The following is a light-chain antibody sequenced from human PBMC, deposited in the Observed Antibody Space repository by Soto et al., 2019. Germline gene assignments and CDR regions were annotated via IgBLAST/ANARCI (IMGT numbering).Light chain of an antibody. CDR1: SSDVGAYNS. V-gene: IGLV2-14*01. J-gene: IGLJ1*01. CDR3: SSYTRSSTFV. Sequence: QSALTQPASVSGSPGQSITISCTGTSSDVGAYNSVSWYQQEPGKAPKLMIYEVTNRPSGVSNRFSGSKSANTASLTISGLQAEDEADYYCSSYTRSSTFVFGTGTQLTVL. CDR2: EVT.